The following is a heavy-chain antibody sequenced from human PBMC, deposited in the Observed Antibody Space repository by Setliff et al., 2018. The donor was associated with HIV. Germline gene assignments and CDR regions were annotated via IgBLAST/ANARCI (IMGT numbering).Heavy chain of an antibody. V-gene: IGHV4-4*02. Sequence: KPSETLSLTCAVSGVSISSRNWWSWVRQPPGKGLEWIGEINYSGNTNYNPSLKTRVTISVDKSKNQFFLNLKSVTAADTAVYFCAREYSGSGINFNPLTWGQGTLVTSPQ. D-gene: IGHD3-10*01. CDR2: INYSGNT. CDR1: GVSISSRNW. CDR3: AREYSGSGINFNPLT. J-gene: IGHJ5*02.